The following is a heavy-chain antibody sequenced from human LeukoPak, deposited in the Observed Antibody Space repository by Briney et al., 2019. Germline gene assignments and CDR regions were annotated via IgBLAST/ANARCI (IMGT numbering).Heavy chain of an antibody. CDR1: GYTFTSYY. CDR3: ARADYYGSGSYYESAFDI. J-gene: IGHJ3*02. D-gene: IGHD3-10*01. CDR2: INPNSGGT. Sequence: ASVKVSCKASGYTFTSYYMHWVRQAPGQGLEWMGRINPNSGGTNYAQKFQGRVTMTRDTSISTAYMGLSRLRSDDTAVYYCARADYYGSGSYYESAFDIWGQGTMVTVSS. V-gene: IGHV1-2*06.